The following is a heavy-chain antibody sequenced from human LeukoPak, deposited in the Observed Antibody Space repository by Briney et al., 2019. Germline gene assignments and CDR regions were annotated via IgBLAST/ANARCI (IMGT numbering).Heavy chain of an antibody. D-gene: IGHD2-15*01. Sequence: SETLSLTCTVSGGSISSYYWIWIRQPAGKGLEWIVRIYTSGSTNYNPSLKSRVTMSVDTSKNQFSLKLSSVTAADTAVYYCAREQWLGYCSGGSCYSPPVWGKGTTVTVSS. CDR3: AREQWLGYCSGGSCYSPPV. V-gene: IGHV4-4*07. CDR2: IYTSGST. J-gene: IGHJ6*04. CDR1: GGSISSYY.